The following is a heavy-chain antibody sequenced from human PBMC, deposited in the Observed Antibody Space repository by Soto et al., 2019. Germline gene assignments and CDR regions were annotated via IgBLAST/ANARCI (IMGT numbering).Heavy chain of an antibody. J-gene: IGHJ4*02. V-gene: IGHV1-69*06. CDR3: AAPSFFSYKGYFDY. D-gene: IGHD1-1*01. Sequence: VASVKVSCKASGGTFSSYAINWVRQAPGQGLEWMGGIIPIFGTANYAQKFQGRVTITADKSTSTAYMELSSLRSEDTAVYYCAAPSFFSYKGYFDYWGQGTLVTVSS. CDR2: IIPIFGTA. CDR1: GGTFSSYA.